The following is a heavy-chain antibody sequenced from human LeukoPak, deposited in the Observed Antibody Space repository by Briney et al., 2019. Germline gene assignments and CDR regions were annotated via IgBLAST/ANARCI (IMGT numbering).Heavy chain of an antibody. CDR2: ITSSGTYI. Sequence: GGSLRLSCAASGFTFNNYNMNWVRQAPGKALEWVSSITSSGTYIFYADSVKGRFTISRDNSKNTLYLQMNSLRAEDTAVYYCARACGGDCYYLGYWGQGTLVTVSS. CDR3: ARACGGDCYYLGY. V-gene: IGHV3-21*01. J-gene: IGHJ4*02. CDR1: GFTFNNYN. D-gene: IGHD2-21*02.